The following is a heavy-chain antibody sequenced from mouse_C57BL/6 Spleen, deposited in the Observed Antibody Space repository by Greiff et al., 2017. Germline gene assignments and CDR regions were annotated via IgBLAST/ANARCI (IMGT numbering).Heavy chain of an antibody. V-gene: IGHV2-5*01. D-gene: IGHD2-2*01. CDR3: AKKNGYLWYFDV. CDR1: GFSLTSYG. J-gene: IGHJ1*03. Sequence: VKLLESGPGLVQPSQSLSLTCTVSGFSLTSYGVHWVRQSPGKGLEWLGVIWRGGSTDYNAAFMSRLSITKDNSKSQVFFKMNSLQADDTAIYYCAKKNGYLWYFDVWGTGTTVTVSS. CDR2: IWRGGST.